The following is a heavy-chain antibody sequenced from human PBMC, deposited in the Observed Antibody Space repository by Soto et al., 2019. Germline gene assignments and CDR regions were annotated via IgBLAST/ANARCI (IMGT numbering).Heavy chain of an antibody. CDR3: AREAAARIERWFDS. CDR2: IYHTGST. Sequence: SETLSLTCTVSGGSISSDSYSWTWIRQHPGKGLEWIGYIYHTGSTHYNPSLKSRATISVDTSKNQFSLKLSSVTAADTAVYYCAREAAARIERWFDSWGQGTLVTVSS. D-gene: IGHD6-6*01. V-gene: IGHV4-31*03. J-gene: IGHJ5*01. CDR1: GGSISSDSYS.